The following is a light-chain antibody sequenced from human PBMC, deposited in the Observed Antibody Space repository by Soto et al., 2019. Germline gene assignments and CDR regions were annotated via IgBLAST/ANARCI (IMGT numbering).Light chain of an antibody. Sequence: DIQMTQSPSSLSASVGDRVTITCRASQSISIYLNWYQQKPGKAPKLLIYAASSLQSGVPSRFSGSGSGTHFTLTISNLQPEDFAIYYCQQSYSLPPITFGHGTRLEIK. J-gene: IGKJ5*01. V-gene: IGKV1-39*01. CDR3: QQSYSLPPIT. CDR1: QSISIY. CDR2: AAS.